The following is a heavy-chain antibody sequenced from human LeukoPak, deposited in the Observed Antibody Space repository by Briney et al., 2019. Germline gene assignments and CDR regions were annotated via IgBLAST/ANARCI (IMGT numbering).Heavy chain of an antibody. D-gene: IGHD7-27*01. J-gene: IGHJ4*02. CDR2: IGPRGGGT. CDR3: ARDLAWGAFDY. V-gene: IGHV3-23*01. Sequence: GGSLRLSCAASGFTFSNYGMNWVRQAPGKGLEWLSGIGPRGGGTYYADSVKGRFTISRDDSKSTLSLQMNSQRVEDTAVYYCARDLAWGAFDYWGQGTLVSVSS. CDR1: GFTFSNYG.